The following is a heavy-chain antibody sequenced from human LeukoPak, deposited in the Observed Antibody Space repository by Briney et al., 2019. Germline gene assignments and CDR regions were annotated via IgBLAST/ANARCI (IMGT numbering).Heavy chain of an antibody. CDR2: INYNGAIT. CDR1: GFTFVDYG. D-gene: IGHD3-3*02. CDR3: ARDRMGPSFSVSHFDL. J-gene: IGHJ4*02. V-gene: IGHV3-20*04. Sequence: RPGGSLRLSCATSGFTFVDYGLSWVRRAPGKGREWLCAINYNGAITDYADSVKGRFTISRDNAKNSLYLRMDSLRAEDTALYYCARDRMGPSFSVSHFDLWGQGTLVTVSS.